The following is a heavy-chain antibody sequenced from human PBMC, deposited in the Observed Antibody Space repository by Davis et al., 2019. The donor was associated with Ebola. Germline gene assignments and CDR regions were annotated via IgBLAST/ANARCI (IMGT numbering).Heavy chain of an antibody. CDR1: GFTFSRYD. J-gene: IGHJ4*02. CDR3: ARAPPGSRFRLDH. CDR2: TGTTGDT. Sequence: GESLKISCAASGFTFSRYDMNWVRHATGKGLEWVSATGTTGDTYYPGSVRGRFTVSRDDATDSFYLQMDSLRVEDTAVYYCARAPPGSRFRLDHWGQGTLVTVS. V-gene: IGHV3-13*01. D-gene: IGHD6-13*01.